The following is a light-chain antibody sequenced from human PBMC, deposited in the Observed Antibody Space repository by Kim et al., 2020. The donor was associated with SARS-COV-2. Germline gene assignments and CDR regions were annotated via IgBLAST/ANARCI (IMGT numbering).Light chain of an antibody. V-gene: IGLV3-21*04. Sequence: GKRGRTACGRNNSGVKSVVWYQQKPGQAPVLVIYYERDRPSGSPERFAGSNSGNTATLTISRVEAGDEADYYCQVWDSSSDHPGVVFGGGTQLTFL. CDR2: YER. CDR3: QVWDSSSDHPGVV. J-gene: IGLJ2*01. CDR1: NSGVKS.